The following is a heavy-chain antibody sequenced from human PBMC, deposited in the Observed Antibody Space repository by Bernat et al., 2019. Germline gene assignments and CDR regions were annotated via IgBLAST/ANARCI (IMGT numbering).Heavy chain of an antibody. CDR2: IYYRGST. Sequence: QLQLQESGPGLVKPSETLSLTCTVSGGSISSSSYYWGWIRQPPGKGLEWIGSIYYRGSTYYNPSLKSRVTISVDTSKNQFSLKLSSVTAADTAVYYWSRFRVGYCSSTSCEDYFDYWGQGTLVTVSS. CDR3: SRFRVGYCSSTSCEDYFDY. CDR1: GGSISSSSYY. D-gene: IGHD2-2*01. J-gene: IGHJ4*02. V-gene: IGHV4-39*01.